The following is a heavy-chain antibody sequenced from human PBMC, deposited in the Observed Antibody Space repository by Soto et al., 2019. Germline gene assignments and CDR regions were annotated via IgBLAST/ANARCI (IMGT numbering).Heavy chain of an antibody. V-gene: IGHV4-34*01. D-gene: IGHD3-10*01. CDR2: INHSGST. Sequence: SETLSLTCAVYGGSFSGYYWSWIRQPPGKGLEWIGEINHSGSTNYNPSLKSRVTISVDTSKNQFSLKLSSVTAADTAVYYCARGRNTMVRGVNKDAHRAFDIWGQGTMVTVSS. J-gene: IGHJ3*02. CDR1: GGSFSGYY. CDR3: ARGRNTMVRGVNKDAHRAFDI.